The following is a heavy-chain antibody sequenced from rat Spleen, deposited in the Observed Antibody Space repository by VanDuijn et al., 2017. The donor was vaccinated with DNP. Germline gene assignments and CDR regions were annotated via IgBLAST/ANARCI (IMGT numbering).Heavy chain of an antibody. Sequence: EVQLVETGGGLVQPGRSLKLSCVASGFTFNTYWMFWVRQAPTKGLEWVASISTSGGSTYYRDSVKGRFTVSRDNAKSTLYLQMDSLRSEDTATYYCARLGDYWGQGVMVTVSS. J-gene: IGHJ2*01. V-gene: IGHV5-25*01. CDR3: ARLGDY. D-gene: IGHD5-1*01. CDR2: ISTSGGST. CDR1: GFTFNTYW.